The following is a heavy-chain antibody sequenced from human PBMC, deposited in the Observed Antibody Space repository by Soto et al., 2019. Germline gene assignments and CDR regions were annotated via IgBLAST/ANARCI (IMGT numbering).Heavy chain of an antibody. CDR3: VKNGQWLVQDDY. J-gene: IGHJ4*02. CDR2: IXXNXGXX. CDR1: GFTFSSYA. V-gene: IGHV3-64D*06. Sequence: GGSLRLSCSASGFTFSSYAIHWVRQAPGKGLXYVXAIXXNXGXXXYXXSVKGRFTISRDNSKNTLYLQMSSLRAEDTAVYYCVKNGQWLVQDDYWGQGTLVTVSS. D-gene: IGHD6-19*01.